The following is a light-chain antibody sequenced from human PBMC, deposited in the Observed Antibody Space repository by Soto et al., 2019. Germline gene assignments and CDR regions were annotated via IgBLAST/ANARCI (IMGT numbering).Light chain of an antibody. CDR1: SSDVGNYDY. CDR3: TSYTPSSTYV. V-gene: IGLV2-14*03. Sequence: QSVLTQPASVSGSPGQSITISCTETSSDVGNYDYVSWYQQYPGKAPKLMIYAVGRRPSGVSNRFSGSKSGNTASLTISGLQAEDEADYYCTSYTPSSTYVFGTGTQLTVL. J-gene: IGLJ1*01. CDR2: AVG.